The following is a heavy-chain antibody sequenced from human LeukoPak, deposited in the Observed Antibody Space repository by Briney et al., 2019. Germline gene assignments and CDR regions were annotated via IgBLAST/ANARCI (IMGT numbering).Heavy chain of an antibody. J-gene: IGHJ4*02. CDR3: AKDAVRLWFGELLYYFDY. Sequence: GGSLRLSCAVSGFIVNTYYMSWVRQAPGKGLEWVSIINSDGSTYYADSVKGRFTISRDTSKNTLFLQMNSLRAEDTAVYYCAKDAVRLWFGELLYYFDYWGQGTLVTVSS. D-gene: IGHD3-10*01. CDR2: INSDGST. V-gene: IGHV3-53*01. CDR1: GFIVNTYY.